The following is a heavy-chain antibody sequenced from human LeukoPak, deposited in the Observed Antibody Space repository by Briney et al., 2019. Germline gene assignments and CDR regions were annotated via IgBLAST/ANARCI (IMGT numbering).Heavy chain of an antibody. J-gene: IGHJ2*01. V-gene: IGHV4-34*01. Sequence: SETLSLTCAVYGGSFSGYYWSWIRQPPGKGLEWIGEINHSGSTNYNPSLKSRVTISVDTSKDQFSLRLSSVTAADTAVYYCARVLEGSSGQHWYFDLWGRGTLVTVSS. D-gene: IGHD6-19*01. CDR1: GGSFSGYY. CDR2: INHSGST. CDR3: ARVLEGSSGQHWYFDL.